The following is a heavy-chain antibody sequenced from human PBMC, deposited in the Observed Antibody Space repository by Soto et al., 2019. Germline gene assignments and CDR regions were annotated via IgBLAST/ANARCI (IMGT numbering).Heavy chain of an antibody. D-gene: IGHD2-15*01. CDR1: GFTSSSYS. CDR3: ARDRLVAATSAPPYCYYGMDV. J-gene: IGHJ6*02. CDR2: ISSSSRYI. V-gene: IGHV3-21*01. Sequence: PRGSPRLSRATSGFTSSSYSMNWVRQAPGMGLEWVSSISSSSRYIYYADSVRGRFTISRDNAKNSLYLQINSLRAEDTAVYYCARDRLVAATSAPPYCYYGMDVWGQGTTVTVFS.